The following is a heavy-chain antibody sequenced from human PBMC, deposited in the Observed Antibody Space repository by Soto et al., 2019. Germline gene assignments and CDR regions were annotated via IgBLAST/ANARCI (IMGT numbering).Heavy chain of an antibody. D-gene: IGHD2-2*01. CDR3: ARVPGVVVAAAMNYYYGMDV. Sequence: SPTLSLTCPISGASVSSNSAAWYWIRQSPSSGLECLGRTYYRSKWYNDYAVSVKSRITINPDTSRNQFSLQLNSVTPEDTAVYYCARVPGVVVAAAMNYYYGMDVWGQGTTVTVSS. J-gene: IGHJ6*02. CDR1: GASVSSNSAA. V-gene: IGHV6-1*01. CDR2: TYYRSKWYN.